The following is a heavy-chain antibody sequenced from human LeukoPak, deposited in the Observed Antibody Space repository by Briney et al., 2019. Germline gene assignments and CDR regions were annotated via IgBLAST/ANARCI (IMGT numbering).Heavy chain of an antibody. Sequence: PSETLSLTCSVSNYSISTDYYWGWIRQPPGKGLEWIGTMYHSGSTYYNPSLKSRVTISVDTSKNQFSLRLSSVTAADTAVYYCARQDYDILTGYYNGAFDIWGQGTMVTVSS. J-gene: IGHJ3*02. CDR3: ARQDYDILTGYYNGAFDI. CDR1: NYSISTDYY. V-gene: IGHV4-38-2*02. D-gene: IGHD3-9*01. CDR2: MYHSGST.